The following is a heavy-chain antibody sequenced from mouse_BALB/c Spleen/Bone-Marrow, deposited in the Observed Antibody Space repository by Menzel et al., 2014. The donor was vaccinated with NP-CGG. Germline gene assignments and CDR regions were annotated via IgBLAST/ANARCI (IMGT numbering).Heavy chain of an antibody. V-gene: IGHV1-4*02. CDR2: IVPSSGYT. J-gene: IGHJ3*01. D-gene: IGHD4-1*01. Sequence: VQVVESGAELARPGASVKMSCKASGYTFTTYTIQWVKRRPGQDLEWIGYIVPSSGYTDYNQKFKDKTSLTADKSSNTAYIQLSSLTSADSAVYYCAREARTGAWFAYWGQGTLVTVSA. CDR3: AREARTGAWFAY. CDR1: GYTFTTYT.